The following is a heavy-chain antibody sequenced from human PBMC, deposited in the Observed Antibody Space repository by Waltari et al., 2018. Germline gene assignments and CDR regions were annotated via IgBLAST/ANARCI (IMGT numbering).Heavy chain of an antibody. CDR2: ISGSGGST. CDR3: AKDPPLGYNWKLFFDY. V-gene: IGHV3-23*01. CDR1: GFTFSSYA. J-gene: IGHJ4*02. Sequence: EVQLLESGGGLVQPGWSLRLSCAASGFTFSSYAMSWVRQAQGKGLEWVSAISGSGGSTYYADSVKGRFTISRDNSKNTLYLQMNSLRAEDTAVYYCAKDPPLGYNWKLFFDYWGQGTLVTVSS. D-gene: IGHD1-20*01.